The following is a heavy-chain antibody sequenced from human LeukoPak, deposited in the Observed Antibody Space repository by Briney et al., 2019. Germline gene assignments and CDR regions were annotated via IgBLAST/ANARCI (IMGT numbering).Heavy chain of an antibody. Sequence: GGSLRLSCAASGFISSSHWMHWVRHPPGKGLVYIACINTDGFSTSYADSVKGRFTISRDNAKNTLYLQMNSLRAEDTAVYYCARSRTYGDYGRGLDYWGQGTLVTVSS. V-gene: IGHV3-74*01. J-gene: IGHJ4*02. D-gene: IGHD4-17*01. CDR1: GFISSSHW. CDR2: INTDGFST. CDR3: ARSRTYGDYGRGLDY.